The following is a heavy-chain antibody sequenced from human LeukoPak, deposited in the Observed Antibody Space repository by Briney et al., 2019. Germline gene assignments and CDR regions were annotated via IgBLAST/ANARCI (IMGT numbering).Heavy chain of an antibody. Sequence: QTGGSLRLSCAASGFTFSSDAMSWVRQAPGKGLEWVSAISGSGGSTYYADSVKGRFTISRDNSKNTLYLQMNSLRAEDTAVYYCAKDHGWTAAGTKTCDYWGQGTLVTVSS. V-gene: IGHV3-23*01. CDR1: GFTFSSDA. D-gene: IGHD6-13*01. CDR3: AKDHGWTAAGTKTCDY. J-gene: IGHJ4*02. CDR2: ISGSGGST.